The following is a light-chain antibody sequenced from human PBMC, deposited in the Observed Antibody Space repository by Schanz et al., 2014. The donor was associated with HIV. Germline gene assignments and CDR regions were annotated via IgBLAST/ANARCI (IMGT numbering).Light chain of an antibody. Sequence: EIVMTQSPATLSVSPGERATLSCRASQSVRTNLAWYQQKRGQAPRLLIYGASTRATGIPDRFSGSGSGTDFTLTISRLEPEDFAVYYCQRYGSSPTFGGGTMLEI. J-gene: IGKJ4*01. CDR1: QSVRTN. CDR3: QRYGSSPT. CDR2: GAS. V-gene: IGKV3-20*01.